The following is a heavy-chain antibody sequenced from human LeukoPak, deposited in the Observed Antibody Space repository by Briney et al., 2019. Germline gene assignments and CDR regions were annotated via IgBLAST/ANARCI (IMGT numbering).Heavy chain of an antibody. CDR3: ARDSYYGSGSHIDF. D-gene: IGHD3-10*01. CDR2: IYTSGIT. CDR1: GGSISSYY. Sequence: SETLSLTCTVSGGSISSYYWSWIRQPAGKGLAWLGRIYTSGITNYNPSLKSRLTMSVDTSKNQFSLNLSSVTAADTAVYYCARDSYYGSGSHIDFWGQGTLATVSS. V-gene: IGHV4-4*07. J-gene: IGHJ4*02.